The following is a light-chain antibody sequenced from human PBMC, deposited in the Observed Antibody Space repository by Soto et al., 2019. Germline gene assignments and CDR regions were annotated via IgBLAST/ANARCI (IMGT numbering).Light chain of an antibody. J-gene: IGKJ1*01. CDR2: AAS. V-gene: IGKV1-39*01. Sequence: IQMTQSPSSLSASVGDRFTITCRTSQSISSYLNWYQQKPGKAPKLLIYAASSLQSGVPSRFSGSGSGTDFTLSISSLQPEDFETYYCQQSYSTLRTFGQGTKVDIK. CDR3: QQSYSTLRT. CDR1: QSISSY.